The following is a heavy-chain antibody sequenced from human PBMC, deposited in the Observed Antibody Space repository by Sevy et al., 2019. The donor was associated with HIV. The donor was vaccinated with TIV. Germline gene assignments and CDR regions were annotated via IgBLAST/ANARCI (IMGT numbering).Heavy chain of an antibody. CDR3: AREGCSKPHDY. J-gene: IGHJ4*02. D-gene: IGHD2-2*01. Sequence: GGSLRLSCAASGFTFSNYAMGWVRQAPGKGLEWVSVKGRFTISRDNSKNTLYLQMNSLRAEDTALYYCAREGCSKPHDYWGQGTLVTVSS. V-gene: IGHV3-23*01. CDR1: GFTFSNYA.